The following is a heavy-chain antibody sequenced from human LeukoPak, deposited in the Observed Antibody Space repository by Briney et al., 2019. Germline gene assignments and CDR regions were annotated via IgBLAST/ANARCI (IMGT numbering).Heavy chain of an antibody. V-gene: IGHV3-73*01. J-gene: IGHJ4*02. D-gene: IGHD4-17*01. CDR3: TSNYGDYHPFDY. CDR1: GFTYSGSA. Sequence: PGGSLRLSCAASGFTYSGSAMHWVRQDSGKGLEWVGRIRSKANSYATAYAASVKGRFTISRDDSKNTAYLQMNSLKTEDTAVYYCTSNYGDYHPFDYWGQGTLVTLSS. CDR2: IRSKANSYAT.